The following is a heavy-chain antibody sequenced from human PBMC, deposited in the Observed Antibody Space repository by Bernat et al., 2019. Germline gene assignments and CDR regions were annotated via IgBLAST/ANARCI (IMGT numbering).Heavy chain of an antibody. Sequence: QVQLVESGGGVVQPGRSLSLSCAASGFTFSNYALHWVRQAPGRGLEWVAAISYDGINKYYAYSVKGRFTISRDSSKNTLYLQMNSLRAEDTAVYYCARDRRGTDSGGMDVWGQGTTVTVSS. D-gene: IGHD3-16*01. CDR2: ISYDGINK. CDR1: GFTFSNYA. V-gene: IGHV3-30-3*01. J-gene: IGHJ6*02. CDR3: ARDRRGTDSGGMDV.